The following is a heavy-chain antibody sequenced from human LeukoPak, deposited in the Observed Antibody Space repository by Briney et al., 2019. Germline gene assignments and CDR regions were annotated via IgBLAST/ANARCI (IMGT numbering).Heavy chain of an antibody. CDR3: TTVYLWEMAIDY. J-gene: IGHJ4*02. D-gene: IGHD5-24*01. CDR2: ISGSGGST. V-gene: IGHV3-23*01. Sequence: GGTLRLSCAASGFTFSSYGMSWVRQAPGKGLEWVSAISGSGGSTYYADSAKGRFTISRDNSKNTLYLQMNSLKTEDTAVYYCTTVYLWEMAIDYWGQGTLVTVSS. CDR1: GFTFSSYG.